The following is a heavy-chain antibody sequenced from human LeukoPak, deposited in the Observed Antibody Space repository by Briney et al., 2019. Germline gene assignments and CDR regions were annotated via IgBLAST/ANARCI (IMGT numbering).Heavy chain of an antibody. V-gene: IGHV4-34*01. Sequence: PSETLSLTCAVYGGSFSGYYWSWIRQPPGKGLEWIGEINHSGRTTYNSSLKSRVTISVYTSKNQFSLKLSSVTAADTAVYYCGCPTVTTPPTDYWGQGTLVTVFS. D-gene: IGHD4-11*01. CDR3: GCPTVTTPPTDY. CDR2: INHSGRT. CDR1: GGSFSGYY. J-gene: IGHJ4*02.